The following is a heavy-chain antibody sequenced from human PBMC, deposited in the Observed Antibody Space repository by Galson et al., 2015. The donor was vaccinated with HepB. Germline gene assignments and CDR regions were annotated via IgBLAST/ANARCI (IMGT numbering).Heavy chain of an antibody. V-gene: IGHV7-4-1*02. Sequence: SVKVSCKASGYTFTNYAINWVRQAPGQGLEWMGWINTNTGEPTYAQAFTGRFVFSLDTSVTTAHLQISSLKPEDTAVYYCARVTSTHNFGRSRYSFYYYGMDLWGQGTTVTVPS. J-gene: IGHJ6*02. CDR2: INTNTGEP. CDR1: GYTFTNYA. D-gene: IGHD1-20*01. CDR3: ARVTSTHNFGRSRYSFYYYGMDL.